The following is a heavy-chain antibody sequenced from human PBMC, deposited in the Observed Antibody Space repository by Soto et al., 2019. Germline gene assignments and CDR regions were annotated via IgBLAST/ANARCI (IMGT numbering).Heavy chain of an antibody. CDR3: ARDLRYGDYESYGMDV. CDR1: GGSISSGGYY. V-gene: IGHV4-31*03. Sequence: ASETLSLTCTVSGGSISSGGYYWSWIRQHPGKGLEWIGYIYYSGSTYYNPSLKSRVTISVDTSKNQFSLKLSSVTAADTAVCYCARDLRYGDYESYGMDVWGQGTTVTVSS. CDR2: IYYSGST. J-gene: IGHJ6*02. D-gene: IGHD4-17*01.